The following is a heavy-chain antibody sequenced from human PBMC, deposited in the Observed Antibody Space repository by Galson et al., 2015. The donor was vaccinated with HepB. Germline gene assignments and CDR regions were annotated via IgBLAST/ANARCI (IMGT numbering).Heavy chain of an antibody. D-gene: IGHD3-16*01. Sequence: SLRLSCAAPGFTFSAEWMHWVRQVPGKGLVWVARILRDGSVTNYADSVRGRFTISRDNAKNTLYLQMNSLRAEDTAVYYCAGGRGSYFGYWGQGTLVTVSS. V-gene: IGHV3-74*01. CDR1: GFTFSAEW. CDR3: AGGRGSYFGY. J-gene: IGHJ4*02. CDR2: ILRDGSVT.